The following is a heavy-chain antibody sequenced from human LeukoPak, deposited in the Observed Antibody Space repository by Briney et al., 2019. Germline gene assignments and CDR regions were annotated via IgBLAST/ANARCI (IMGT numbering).Heavy chain of an antibody. J-gene: IGHJ4*02. CDR3: AANGESTDWHWNY. CDR2: LTASGETT. CDR1: GFTFSSYA. D-gene: IGHD3-9*01. V-gene: IGHV3-23*01. Sequence: GVSLRLSCAASGFTFSSYAMSWVRQAPRKGLEWVSALTASGETTYYADSVKGRFTISRDNSKNTLFLQMNSLRAEDTAVYYCAANGESTDWHWNYWGQGTLVTVSS.